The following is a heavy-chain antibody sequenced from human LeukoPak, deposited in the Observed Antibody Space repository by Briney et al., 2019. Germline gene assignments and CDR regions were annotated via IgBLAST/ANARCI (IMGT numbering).Heavy chain of an antibody. J-gene: IGHJ4*02. CDR2: FRPENGVP. V-gene: IGHV1-24*01. Sequence: ASVRVSCKLSENRLTQLPMHWVRQAPGEGLEWVGGFRPENGVPIYAQKFQGRVAMTTDTSTDTAYMELRSLKSDDTAVYFCATLLDSFWSGHSVPPEDYWGQGTLVTVSS. D-gene: IGHD3/OR15-3a*01. CDR3: ATLLDSFWSGHSVPPEDY. CDR1: ENRLTQLP.